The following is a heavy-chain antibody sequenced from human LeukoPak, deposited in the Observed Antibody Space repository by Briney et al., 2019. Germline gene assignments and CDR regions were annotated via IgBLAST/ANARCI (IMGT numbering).Heavy chain of an antibody. CDR2: ISGSGGDT. Sequence: GGSLRLSCAASGFTFSSYAMRWVRQAPGKGLEWVSGISGSGGDTNYADSVKGRFTISRDNSKNTLYLQMNSLRAEDTAVYYCAKAPSAIVGAPLFWGQGTLVAVSS. D-gene: IGHD1-26*01. V-gene: IGHV3-23*01. CDR3: AKAPSAIVGAPLF. J-gene: IGHJ4*02. CDR1: GFTFSSYA.